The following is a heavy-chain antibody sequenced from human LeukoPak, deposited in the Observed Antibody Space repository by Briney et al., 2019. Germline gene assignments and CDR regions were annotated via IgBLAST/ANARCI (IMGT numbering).Heavy chain of an antibody. D-gene: IGHD1-26*01. CDR2: MNPNSGNT. J-gene: IGHJ4*02. CDR1: GYTFTSYD. V-gene: IGHV1-8*01. Sequence: GASVKVSCKASGYTFTSYDINWVRQATGQGLEWTGWMNPNSGNTGYAQKFQGRVTMTRNTSISTAYMELSSLRSEDTAVYYCASISKVGATIDYWGQGTLVTVSS. CDR3: ASISKVGATIDY.